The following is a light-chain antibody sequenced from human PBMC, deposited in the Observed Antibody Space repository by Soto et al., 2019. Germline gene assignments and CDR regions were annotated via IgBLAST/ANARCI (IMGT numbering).Light chain of an antibody. Sequence: QSVLTQPPSTSGTPGQRVTISCSGSSSNIGSNTVNWYQHLPGTAPKLLIYNNNQRPSGVPDRFSGSKSGTAASLAISGVQSEDEADYYCAAWDDSLNGPVFGGGTKVTVL. CDR2: NNN. CDR1: SSNIGSNT. J-gene: IGLJ3*02. V-gene: IGLV1-44*01. CDR3: AAWDDSLNGPV.